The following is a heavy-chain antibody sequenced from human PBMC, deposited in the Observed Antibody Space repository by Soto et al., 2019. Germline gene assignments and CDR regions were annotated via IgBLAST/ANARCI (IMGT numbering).Heavy chain of an antibody. CDR2: IWYDGSNK. CDR3: ARDFIAVAGGDYYVDY. Sequence: RLWCAAAEGKCVGYGRHWVRKDKGKGLEWVAVIWYDGSNKYYADSVKGRFTISRDNSKNTLYLQMNSLRAEDTAVYYCARDFIAVAGGDYYVDYLVQGTLVTVS. V-gene: IGHV3-33*01. CDR1: EGKCVGYG. D-gene: IGHD6-19*01. J-gene: IGHJ4*02.